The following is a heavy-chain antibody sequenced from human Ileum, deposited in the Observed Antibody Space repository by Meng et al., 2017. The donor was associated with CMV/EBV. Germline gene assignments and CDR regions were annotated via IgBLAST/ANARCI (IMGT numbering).Heavy chain of an antibody. CDR3: ARAAARGVPVDL. V-gene: IGHV4-4*07. D-gene: IGHD3-10*01. J-gene: IGHJ5*02. CDR1: GGSPTSYS. Sequence: QLRYCAPRLWQPPEPPSLTCTVTGGSPTSYSWTCIRQPAGKGLEWIGRIHPTGTTDDNPSLRSRVSMSLDKSKNQFSLKLTSVTAADTAVYYCARAAARGVPVDLWGQGTLVTVSS. CDR2: IHPTGTT.